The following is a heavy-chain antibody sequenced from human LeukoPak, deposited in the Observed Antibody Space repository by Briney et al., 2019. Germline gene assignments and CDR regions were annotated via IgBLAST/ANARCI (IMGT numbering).Heavy chain of an antibody. Sequence: GGSLRLSCTASGFAFSEYYMSWIRQAPGKGLEWISYISSTGITIFYGDSVKGRFTISRDNSKNTLYLQMNSLRAEDTAVYYCAKATYYDFWSGYYLDYWGQGTLVTVSS. CDR1: GFAFSEYY. V-gene: IGHV3-11*01. CDR2: ISSTGITI. J-gene: IGHJ4*02. D-gene: IGHD3-3*01. CDR3: AKATYYDFWSGYYLDY.